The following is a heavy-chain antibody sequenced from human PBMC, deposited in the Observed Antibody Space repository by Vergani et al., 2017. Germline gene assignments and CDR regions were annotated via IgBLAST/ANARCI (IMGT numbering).Heavy chain of an antibody. Sequence: QVQLVESEGGVVQPGRSLTLSCVASGFTFSSHGMHWVRQAPDKGLEWVAVIWYDGSNKYYGDSVKGRFTIYRDNSKNTLYLQKNSLRVEDTAVYYCARWGNEKRLDSWGQGTLVTVSS. CDR1: GFTFSSHG. CDR3: ARWGNEKRLDS. V-gene: IGHV3-33*01. CDR2: IWYDGSNK. J-gene: IGHJ5*01. D-gene: IGHD1-1*01.